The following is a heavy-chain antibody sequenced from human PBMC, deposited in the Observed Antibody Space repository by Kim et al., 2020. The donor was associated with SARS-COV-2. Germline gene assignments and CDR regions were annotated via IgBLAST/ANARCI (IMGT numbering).Heavy chain of an antibody. Sequence: ASVKVSCKASGYTFTSYGISWVRQAPGQGLEWMGWISAYNGNTNYAQKLQGRVTMTTDTSTSTAYMELRSLRSDDTAVYYCAVRYCSSTSCYPTFDYWGQGTLVTVSS. V-gene: IGHV1-18*01. J-gene: IGHJ4*02. CDR3: AVRYCSSTSCYPTFDY. CDR1: GYTFTSYG. D-gene: IGHD2-2*01. CDR2: ISAYNGNT.